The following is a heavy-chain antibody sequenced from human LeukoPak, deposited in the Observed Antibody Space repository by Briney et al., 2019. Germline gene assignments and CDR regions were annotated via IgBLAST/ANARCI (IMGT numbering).Heavy chain of an antibody. J-gene: IGHJ4*02. D-gene: IGHD3-10*01. V-gene: IGHV3-21*06. CDR3: ARAKVASGDVGANY. Sequence: GGSLRLSCAASGFSFSEYSMIWFRQIPGKGLEWLSSIGISTDNYIYYADSVRGRLTISRDNAKNSLFLQMHSLRVEDTAVYYCARAKVASGDVGANYWGQGTLVTVSS. CDR2: IGISTDNYI. CDR1: GFSFSEYS.